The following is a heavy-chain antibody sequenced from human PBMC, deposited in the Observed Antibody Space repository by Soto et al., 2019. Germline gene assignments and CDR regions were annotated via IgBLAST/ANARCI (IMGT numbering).Heavy chain of an antibody. J-gene: IGHJ4*02. Sequence: QVQLVESGGGVVQPGRSLRLSCAASGFTFSSYGMHWVRQAPGKGLEWVAVIWYDGSNKYYADSEKGRFTISRDNSKNTLYLQMNSLRAEDTAVYYCARGSIAAPTPFDYWGQGTLVTVSS. V-gene: IGHV3-33*01. CDR2: IWYDGSNK. D-gene: IGHD6-13*01. CDR1: GFTFSSYG. CDR3: ARGSIAAPTPFDY.